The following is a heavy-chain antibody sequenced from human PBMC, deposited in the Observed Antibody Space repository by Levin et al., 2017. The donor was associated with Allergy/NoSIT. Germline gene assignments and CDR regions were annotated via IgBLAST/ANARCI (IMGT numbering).Heavy chain of an antibody. V-gene: IGHV3-49*03. D-gene: IGHD3-22*01. CDR1: GFTFGGYA. J-gene: IGHJ3*02. CDR3: TRSNYDSGGADVVDI. Sequence: QAGGSLRLSCTASGFTFGGYAMSWFRQAPGKGPEWIGFILSKPYGETTDYAASVKGRFTISRDDSKSISYLQMNSLKTEDTAVYYCTRSNYDSGGADVVDIWGPGTMVTVSS. CDR2: ILSKPYGETT.